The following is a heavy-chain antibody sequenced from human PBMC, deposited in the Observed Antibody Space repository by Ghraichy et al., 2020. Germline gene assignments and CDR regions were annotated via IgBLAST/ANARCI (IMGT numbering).Heavy chain of an antibody. CDR2: INWNSGSI. CDR3: AKALRYDNYYGMDV. J-gene: IGHJ6*02. CDR1: GFTFDDYA. V-gene: IGHV3-9*01. Sequence: LSLTCAASGFTFDDYAMHWVRQAPGKGLEWVSSINWNSGSIAFADSVKGRFTISRDNAKNSLYLQMNSLRTEDTGLYYCAKALRYDNYYGMDVWGQGTTVTVSS.